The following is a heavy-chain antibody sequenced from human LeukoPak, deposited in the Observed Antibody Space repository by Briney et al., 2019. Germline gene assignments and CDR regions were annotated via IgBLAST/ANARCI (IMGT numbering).Heavy chain of an antibody. J-gene: IGHJ4*02. CDR3: ASLISRSSSWYGSGDPIDY. D-gene: IGHD6-13*01. Sequence: SQTLSLTCAISGDSVSSNSAAWNWIRQSPSRGLEWLGRTYYRSKWYNDYAVSVKSRITINPDTSKNQFSLKLSSVTAADTAVYYCASLISRSSSWYGSGDPIDYWGQGTLVTVSS. V-gene: IGHV6-1*01. CDR1: GDSVSSNSAA. CDR2: TYYRSKWYN.